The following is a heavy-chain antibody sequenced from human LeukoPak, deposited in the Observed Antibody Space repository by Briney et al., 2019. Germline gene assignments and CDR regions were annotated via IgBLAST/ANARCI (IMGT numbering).Heavy chain of an antibody. CDR1: GGSFSGYY. CDR2: INHSGST. CDR3: ARGLGSSSWDGYYYYMDV. J-gene: IGHJ6*03. D-gene: IGHD6-13*01. Sequence: SETLSLTCAVYGGSFSGYYWSWIRQPPGKGLEWIGEINHSGSTNYNPSLKSRATISVDTSKNQFSLKLSSVTAADTAVYYCARGLGSSSWDGYYYYMDVWGKGTTVTVSS. V-gene: IGHV4-34*01.